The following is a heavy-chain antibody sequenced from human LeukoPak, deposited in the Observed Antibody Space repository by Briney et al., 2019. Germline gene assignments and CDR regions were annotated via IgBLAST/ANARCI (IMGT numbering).Heavy chain of an antibody. CDR2: IYTSGST. J-gene: IGHJ4*02. CDR3: ARTLAYYYDSSGYNVLFDY. CDR1: GGSISSYY. V-gene: IGHV4-4*07. D-gene: IGHD3-22*01. Sequence: SETLSLTCTVSGGSISSYYWSWIRQPAGKGLEWVGRIYTSGSTNYNPSLKSRVTMSVDTSKNQFSLKLSSVTAADTAVYYCARTLAYYYDSSGYNVLFDYWGQGTLVTVSS.